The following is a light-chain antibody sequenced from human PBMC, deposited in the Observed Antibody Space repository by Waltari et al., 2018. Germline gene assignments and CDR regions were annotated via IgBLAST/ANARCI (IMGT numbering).Light chain of an antibody. CDR2: DVT. Sequence: QSALTQPASVSGPPGQSITIPCTGTSRDIGGYTYVSWYQQHPCKAPQFMLFDVTKRPSGVSDRFSGSKSGNTASLTISGLHTDDESDYYCSSYTSTNTVIFGGGTKVTVL. J-gene: IGLJ2*01. V-gene: IGLV2-14*03. CDR3: SSYTSTNTVI. CDR1: SRDIGGYTY.